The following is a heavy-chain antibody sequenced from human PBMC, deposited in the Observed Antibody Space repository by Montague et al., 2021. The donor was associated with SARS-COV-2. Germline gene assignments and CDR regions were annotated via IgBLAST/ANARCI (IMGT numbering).Heavy chain of an antibody. CDR1: GGSLSGYY. CDR2: INHSANT. Sequence: SETLSLTSAVHGGSLSGYYWSWIRQPPEKGLEWIGEINHSANTKYNPSRKSPVTISIDTSKNQFSLKMTSVTAADTATYYCASGIYPSGSYYNRYYYGLNIWGPGTTVIVSS. D-gene: IGHD3-10*01. CDR3: ASGIYPSGSYYNRYYYGLNI. J-gene: IGHJ6*02. V-gene: IGHV4-34*01.